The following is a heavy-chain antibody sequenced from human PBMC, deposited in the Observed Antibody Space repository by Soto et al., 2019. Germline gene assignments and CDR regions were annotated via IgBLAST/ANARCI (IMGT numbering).Heavy chain of an antibody. D-gene: IGHD3-3*01. CDR1: GGSCSGYY. V-gene: IGHV4-34*01. CDR3: ARAYIPIRFLEWLLPNTNKNWVDP. J-gene: IGHJ5*02. Sequence: PSETMSLTCAVSGGSCSGYYWSWIRKPPAKGLEWLGEINHSGSTNYNPSLKSRVTISVDTSKNQFSLKLSSVTAADTAVYYCARAYIPIRFLEWLLPNTNKNWVDPWGQGTLVTVSS. CDR2: INHSGST.